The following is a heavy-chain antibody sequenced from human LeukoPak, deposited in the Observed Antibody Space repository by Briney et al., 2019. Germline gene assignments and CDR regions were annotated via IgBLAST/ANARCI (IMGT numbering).Heavy chain of an antibody. D-gene: IGHD5-24*01. J-gene: IGHJ4*02. Sequence: GGSLRLSCAASRCIFRSYGMHWVRQAPGKGLEWVAFIRSDGSTEYYADSVKGRFTISRDNSKNTLYLQMNSLRAEDTAVYYCAKDPGDGYNSFDYWGQGTLVTVSS. CDR3: AKDPGDGYNSFDY. CDR2: IRSDGSTE. V-gene: IGHV3-30*02. CDR1: RCIFRSYG.